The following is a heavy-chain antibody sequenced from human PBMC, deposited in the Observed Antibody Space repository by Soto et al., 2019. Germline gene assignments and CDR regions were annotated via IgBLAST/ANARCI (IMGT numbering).Heavy chain of an antibody. CDR1: VFMFDSYA. J-gene: IGHJ4*02. CDR3: TKSADSAGWGVDF. CDR2: ISPGGDRI. V-gene: IGHV3-48*02. Sequence: PRGSLRVSCASSVFMFDSYAMNWVRQAPGKGLELVSYISPGGDRIYYAESLKGRITISRDNARNSLSLQMNILSDEDTAVYYCTKSADSAGWGVDFWGQGTLVTVSS. D-gene: IGHD6-19*01.